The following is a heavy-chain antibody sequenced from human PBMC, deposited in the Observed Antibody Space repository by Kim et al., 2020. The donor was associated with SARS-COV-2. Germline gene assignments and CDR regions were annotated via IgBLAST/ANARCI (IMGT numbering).Heavy chain of an antibody. CDR3: AKDGGSGYVLDWWRSSSGRRSYFDY. Sequence: GGSLRLSCAASGFTFSSYAMSWVRQAPGKGLEWVSAISGSGGSTYYADSVKGRFTISRDNSKNTLYLQMNSLRAEDTAVYYCAKDGGSGYVLDWWRSSSGRRSYFDYWGQGTLVTVSS. V-gene: IGHV3-23*01. D-gene: IGHD5-12*01. CDR1: GFTFSSYA. CDR2: ISGSGGST. J-gene: IGHJ4*02.